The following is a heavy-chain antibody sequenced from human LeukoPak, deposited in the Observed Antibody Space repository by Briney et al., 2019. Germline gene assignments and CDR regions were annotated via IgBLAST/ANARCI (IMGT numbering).Heavy chain of an antibody. V-gene: IGHV2-70*11. Sequence: SGPTLVNPTQTLTLTCTFSGFSLSTSGMCVSWIRQPPGKALEWLARIDWDDDKYYSTSLRTRASISKDTSKEQVVLTMTNMDPGDTATYYCARLIAASSYFDYWGQGMLVTVSS. J-gene: IGHJ4*02. D-gene: IGHD6-13*01. CDR1: GFSLSTSGMC. CDR3: ARLIAASSYFDY. CDR2: IDWDDDK.